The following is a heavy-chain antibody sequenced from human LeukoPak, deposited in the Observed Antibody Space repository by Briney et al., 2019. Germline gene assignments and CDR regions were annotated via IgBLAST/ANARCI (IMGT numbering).Heavy chain of an antibody. D-gene: IGHD6-13*01. J-gene: IGHJ3*02. Sequence: GGSLRLSCAASGFTFEDYAMHWVRQAPGKGLEWVSGISWNSGNIGYADSVKGRFTIFRDNAKNSLYLQMNSLRADDTALYYCAKDVSSLDAFDIWGQGTMVTVFS. CDR2: ISWNSGNI. CDR1: GFTFEDYA. CDR3: AKDVSSLDAFDI. V-gene: IGHV3-9*01.